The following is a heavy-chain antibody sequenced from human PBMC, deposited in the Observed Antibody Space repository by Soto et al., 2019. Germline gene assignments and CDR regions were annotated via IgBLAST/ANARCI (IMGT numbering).Heavy chain of an antibody. J-gene: IGHJ6*02. V-gene: IGHV1-18*01. CDR2: ISGYNGDA. CDR1: GYNFTTYG. Sequence: GASVKVSCKASGYNFTTYGISWVRQAPGQGPEWMGWISGYNGDATYVQQFQGRVSMTTDTSTSTAYMDLRNLRSDDTAVYYCARDAERYGAPAGYGMDVRGQGTTVTVFS. D-gene: IGHD4-17*01. CDR3: ARDAERYGAPAGYGMDV.